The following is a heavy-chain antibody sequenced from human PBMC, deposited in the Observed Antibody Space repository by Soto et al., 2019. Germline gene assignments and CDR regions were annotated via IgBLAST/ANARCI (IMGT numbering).Heavy chain of an antibody. CDR1: GFTFSSYG. V-gene: IGHV3-30*18. Sequence: GGSLRLSCAASGFTFSSYGMHWVRQAPGKGLEWVAVISYDGGSKYYADSVKGRFTISRDNSKNTLYLQMNSLRAEDTAVYYCAKDRGSGSYYMSHDYWGQGTLVTVSS. D-gene: IGHD3-10*01. J-gene: IGHJ4*02. CDR3: AKDRGSGSYYMSHDY. CDR2: ISYDGGSK.